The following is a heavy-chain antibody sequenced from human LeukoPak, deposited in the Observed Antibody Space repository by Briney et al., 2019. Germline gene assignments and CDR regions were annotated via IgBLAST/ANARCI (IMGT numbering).Heavy chain of an antibody. CDR2: IHEDGSVT. Sequence: PGGPLRLSCAASGFTFTAYAMSWFRQTPGRGLEWVANIHEDGSVTNYVDSVKGRFTISRDNARSSVYLQLNSLRAEDTALYYCARGRGWVDHWGQGTLVTVSS. D-gene: IGHD3-16*01. CDR1: GFTFTAYA. J-gene: IGHJ4*02. V-gene: IGHV3-7*01. CDR3: ARGRGWVDH.